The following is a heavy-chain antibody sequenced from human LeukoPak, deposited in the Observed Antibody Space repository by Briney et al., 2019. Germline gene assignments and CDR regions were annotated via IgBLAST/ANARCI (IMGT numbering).Heavy chain of an antibody. D-gene: IGHD1-26*01. J-gene: IGHJ4*02. CDR3: ARGELLNDY. V-gene: IGHV4-59*08. CDR2: IYYSGST. CDR1: GGSISSYY. Sequence: SETLSLTCTVSGGSISSYYWSWIRQPPGKGLEWIGYIYYSGSTNYNPSLKSRVTISVDTSKNQFSLKLSPVTAADTAVYYCARGELLNDYWGQGTLVTVSS.